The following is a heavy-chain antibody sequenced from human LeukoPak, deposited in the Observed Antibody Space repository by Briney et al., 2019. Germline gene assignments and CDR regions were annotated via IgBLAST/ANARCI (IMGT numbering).Heavy chain of an antibody. CDR2: ISYDGSNK. CDR1: GFTFSSYA. V-gene: IGHV3-30-3*01. Sequence: GGSLRLSCAASGFTFSSYAMHWVRQAPGKGLEWVAVISYDGSNKYYADSVKGRFTISRDNSKNTLYLQMNGLRAEDTAVYYCAGDDGYTDAFDIWGQGTMVTVSS. J-gene: IGHJ3*02. CDR3: AGDDGYTDAFDI. D-gene: IGHD5-24*01.